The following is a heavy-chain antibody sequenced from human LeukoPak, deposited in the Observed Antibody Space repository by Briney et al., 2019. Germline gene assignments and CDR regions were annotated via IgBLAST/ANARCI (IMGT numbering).Heavy chain of an antibody. Sequence: ASVKVSCKASGGTFSSYAISWVRQAPGQGLEWMGRIIPILGIANYAQKFRGRVTITADKSTSTAYMELSSLRSEDTAVYYCARVEVPGGTTYGMDVWGQGTTVTVSS. CDR2: IIPILGIA. CDR1: GGTFSSYA. D-gene: IGHD1-1*01. J-gene: IGHJ6*02. V-gene: IGHV1-69*04. CDR3: ARVEVPGGTTYGMDV.